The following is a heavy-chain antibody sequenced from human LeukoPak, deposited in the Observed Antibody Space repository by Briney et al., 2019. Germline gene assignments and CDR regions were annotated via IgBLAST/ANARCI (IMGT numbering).Heavy chain of an antibody. D-gene: IGHD5-18*01. Sequence: ASVKVSCKASGYTFTVNFMHWVRQAPGQGLEWMGRINPNTGGTDYAQKFQGRVTMTRDTSISTAYMELSSLRSEDTAVYYCASVDTAMVGWYYFDYWGQGTLVTVSS. CDR3: ASVDTAMVGWYYFDY. J-gene: IGHJ4*02. CDR2: INPNTGGT. V-gene: IGHV1-2*06. CDR1: GYTFTVNF.